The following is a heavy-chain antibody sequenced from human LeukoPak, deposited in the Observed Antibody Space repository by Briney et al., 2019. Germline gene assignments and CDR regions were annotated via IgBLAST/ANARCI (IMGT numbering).Heavy chain of an antibody. CDR2: IRGGGTVT. CDR1: GFTFSSYS. D-gene: IGHD3-16*01. J-gene: IGHJ4*02. CDR3: APDRAYGFGY. Sequence: PGGSLRLSCEASGFTFSSYSMIWVRQPPGKGLEWASYIRGGGTVTYYSDSVKGRFTISRDNAKNTVYLQMNSLRAEDTAVYFCAPDRAYGFGYWGQGTLVTVSS. V-gene: IGHV3-48*04.